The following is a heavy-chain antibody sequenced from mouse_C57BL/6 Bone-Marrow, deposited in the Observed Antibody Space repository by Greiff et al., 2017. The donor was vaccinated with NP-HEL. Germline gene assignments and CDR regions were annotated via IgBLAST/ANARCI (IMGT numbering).Heavy chain of an antibody. CDR1: GYTFTDYE. CDR2: LDPETGGT. Sequence: QVQLQQSGAELVRPGASVTLSCKASGYTFTDYEMHWVKQTPVPGLEWIGALDPETGGTAYNQKFKGKAILTADKSSSTAYMELRSLTSEDSAVYYCTRPYYYGSSYEGWYFDVWGTGTTVTVSS. D-gene: IGHD1-1*01. V-gene: IGHV1-15*01. CDR3: TRPYYYGSSYEGWYFDV. J-gene: IGHJ1*03.